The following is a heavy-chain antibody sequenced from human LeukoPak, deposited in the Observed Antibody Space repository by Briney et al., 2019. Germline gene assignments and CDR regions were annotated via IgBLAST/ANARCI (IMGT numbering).Heavy chain of an antibody. CDR2: ISAYNGNT. Sequence: ASVKVSCKASGYTFTSYGISWVRQAPGQGLEWMGWISAYNGNTNYAQKLQGRVTMTTDTSTSTAYMELRSLRSDDTAVYYCAIGNYDFWSGFRYYMDVWGKGTTVTVSS. CDR1: GYTFTSYG. CDR3: AIGNYDFWSGFRYYMDV. V-gene: IGHV1-18*01. J-gene: IGHJ6*03. D-gene: IGHD3-3*01.